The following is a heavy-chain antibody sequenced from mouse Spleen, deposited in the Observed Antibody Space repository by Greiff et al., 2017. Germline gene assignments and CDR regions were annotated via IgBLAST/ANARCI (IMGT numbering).Heavy chain of an antibody. Sequence: EVKLVESGGGLVKPGGSLKLSCAASGFTFSSYAMSWVRQTPEKRLEWVATISSGGSYTYYPDSVKGRFTISRDNAKNTLYLQMSSLRSEDTAMYYCARGLRPYYFDYWGQGTTLTVSS. CDR3: ARGLRPYYFDY. J-gene: IGHJ2*01. V-gene: IGHV5-9-1*01. D-gene: IGHD1-2*01. CDR1: GFTFSSYA. CDR2: ISSGGSYT.